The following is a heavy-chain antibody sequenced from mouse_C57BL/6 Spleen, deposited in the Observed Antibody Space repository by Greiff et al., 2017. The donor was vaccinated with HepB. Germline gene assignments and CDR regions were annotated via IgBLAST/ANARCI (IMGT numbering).Heavy chain of an antibody. CDR2: ISSGGSYT. D-gene: IGHD1-1*01. CDR3: ARPLTTVVATGYFDV. V-gene: IGHV5-6*01. CDR1: GFTFSSYG. Sequence: EVKLMESGGDLVKPGGSLKLSCAASGFTFSSYGMSWVRQTPDKRLEWVATISSGGSYTYYPDSVKGRFTISRDNAKNTLYLQMSSLKSEDTAMYYCARPLTTVVATGYFDVWGTGTTVTVSS. J-gene: IGHJ1*03.